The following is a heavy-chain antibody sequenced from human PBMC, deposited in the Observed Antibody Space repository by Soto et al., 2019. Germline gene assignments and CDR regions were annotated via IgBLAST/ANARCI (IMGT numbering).Heavy chain of an antibody. J-gene: IGHJ4*02. CDR3: ARVVYYDSSGYQY. D-gene: IGHD3-22*01. CDR2: ISGSSSYI. Sequence: PGGSLRLSCAASGSTFSSYNMNWVRQAPGKGLEWVSSISGSSSYIYYADSVKGRFTISRDNAKNSLYLQMNSLRADDTAVYYCARVVYYDSSGYQYWGQGTLVTVSS. CDR1: GSTFSSYN. V-gene: IGHV3-21*01.